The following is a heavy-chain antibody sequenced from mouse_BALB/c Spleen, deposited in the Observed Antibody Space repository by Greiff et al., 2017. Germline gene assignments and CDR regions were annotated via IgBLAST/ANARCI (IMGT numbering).Heavy chain of an antibody. CDR1: GFTFSSYA. J-gene: IGHJ2*01. CDR3: ARGGIRYYFDY. V-gene: IGHV5-6-5*01. Sequence: DVHLVESGGGLVKPGGSLKLSCAASGFTFSSYAMSWVRQTPEKRLEWVASISSGGSTYYPDSVKGRFTISRDNARNILYLQMSSLRSEDTAMYYCARGGIRYYFDYWGQGTTLTVSS. CDR2: ISSGGST.